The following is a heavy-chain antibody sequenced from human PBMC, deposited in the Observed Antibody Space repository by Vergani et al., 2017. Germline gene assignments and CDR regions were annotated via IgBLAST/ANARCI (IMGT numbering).Heavy chain of an antibody. Sequence: VQLVQSGAEVKKPGSSVKVSCKASGGTFSSYAMSWVRQAPGKGLEWVSAISGSGGSTYYADSVKGRFTISRDNSKNTLYLQMNSLRAEDTAVYYCAKGIWFGELLYEAPFNWFDPWGQGTLVTVSS. CDR3: AKGIWFGELLYEAPFNWFDP. CDR1: GGTFSSYA. CDR2: ISGSGGST. D-gene: IGHD3-10*01. J-gene: IGHJ5*02. V-gene: IGHV3-23*04.